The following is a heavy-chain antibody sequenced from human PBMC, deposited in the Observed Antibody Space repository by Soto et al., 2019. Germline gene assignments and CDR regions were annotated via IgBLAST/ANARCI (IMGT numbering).Heavy chain of an antibody. CDR2: ITVGSSHI. CDR1: GFPFSAYN. CDR3: SRSPEVGVRGAY. V-gene: IGHV3-21*01. D-gene: IGHD3-16*01. J-gene: IGHJ4*02. Sequence: PGGSLRLSCTGSGFPFSAYNINWVRQAPGKGLEWVSSITVGSSHIYQPNSMKGRFTISGDDAKNSVYLQIDSLRDEDTALYYCSRSPEVGVRGAYWGQGTLVTVSS.